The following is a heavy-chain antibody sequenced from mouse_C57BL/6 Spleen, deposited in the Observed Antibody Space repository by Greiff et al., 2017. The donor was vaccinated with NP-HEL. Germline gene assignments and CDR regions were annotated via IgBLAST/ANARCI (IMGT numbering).Heavy chain of an antibody. Sequence: VQLQQSGPGLVKPSQSLSLTCSVTGYSITSGYYWNWIRQFPGNKLEWMGYISYDGSNNYNPSLKNRISITRDTSKNQFFLKLNSVTTEDTATYYCAREGKLGPYFDYWGQGTTLTVSS. V-gene: IGHV3-6*01. J-gene: IGHJ2*01. D-gene: IGHD4-1*01. CDR3: AREGKLGPYFDY. CDR2: ISYDGSN. CDR1: GYSITSGYY.